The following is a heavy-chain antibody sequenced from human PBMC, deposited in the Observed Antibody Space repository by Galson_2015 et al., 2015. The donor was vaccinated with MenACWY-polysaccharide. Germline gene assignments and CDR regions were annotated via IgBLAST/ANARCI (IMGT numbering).Heavy chain of an antibody. V-gene: IGHV3-7*01. CDR3: ARDNGRGFLPGGEY. D-gene: IGHD3-3*01. Sequence: SLRLSCAASGFTFSTYGMHWVRQAPGKGLEWVANIKEDGSEKYYVDSVKGRFIISRDNAKNSLYLQMNSLRDEETAVYFCARDNGRGFLPGGEYWGQGTLVTVSS. CDR2: IKEDGSEK. J-gene: IGHJ4*02. CDR1: GFTFSTYG.